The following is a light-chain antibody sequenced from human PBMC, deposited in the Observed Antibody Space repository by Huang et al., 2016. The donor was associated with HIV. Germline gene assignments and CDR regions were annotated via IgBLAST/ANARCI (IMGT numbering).Light chain of an antibody. CDR1: QTVSRY. CDR2: DAS. J-gene: IGKJ4*01. V-gene: IGKV3-11*01. Sequence: EIVLTQSPATLSLSPGERATLSCRASQTVSRYLAWYQQKPGQAPRLLIYDASNRATCIPARFSGSVSGTDFTLTISSLEPEDFAVYYCQLRSTWPGDTFGGGTKVEIK. CDR3: QLRSTWPGDT.